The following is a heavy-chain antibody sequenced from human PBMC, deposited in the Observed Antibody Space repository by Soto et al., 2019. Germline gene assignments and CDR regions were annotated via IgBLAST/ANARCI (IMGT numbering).Heavy chain of an antibody. Sequence: ETLSLTCTVSGGSISSGGYYWSWIRQHPGKGLEWIGYIYYSGSNKYYADSVKGRFTISRDNSKNTLYLQMNSLRAEDTAVYYCARDPHRTGSWFDPWGQGTLVTVSS. D-gene: IGHD3-9*01. CDR3: ARDPHRTGSWFDP. CDR2: IYYSGSN. J-gene: IGHJ5*02. CDR1: GGSISSGGYY. V-gene: IGHV4-61*08.